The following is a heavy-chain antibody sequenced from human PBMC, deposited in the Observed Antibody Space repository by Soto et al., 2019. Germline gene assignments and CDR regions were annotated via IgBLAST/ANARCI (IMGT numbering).Heavy chain of an antibody. Sequence: GASVKVSCKASGGTFSSYTISWVRQAPGQGLEWMGRIIPILGIANYAQKFQGRVTITADKSTSTAYMELSSLRSEDTAVYYCARSIVVVPAAIEFDPWGQGTLVTVSS. D-gene: IGHD2-2*01. J-gene: IGHJ5*02. CDR1: GGTFSSYT. CDR3: ARSIVVVPAAIEFDP. V-gene: IGHV1-69*02. CDR2: IIPILGIA.